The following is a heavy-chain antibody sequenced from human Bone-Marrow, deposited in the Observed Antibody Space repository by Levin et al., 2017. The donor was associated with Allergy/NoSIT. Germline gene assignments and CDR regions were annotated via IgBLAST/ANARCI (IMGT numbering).Heavy chain of an antibody. D-gene: IGHD3-10*01. CDR2: IYWDDDK. CDR1: GISLSISGVG. Sequence: SGPTLVKPTQTLTLTCTFSGISLSISGVGVGWIRQPPGKALEWLALIYWDDDKRYSPSLKSRLTITKDTSKNQVVLTMTNMDSVDTATYYCARAKETYGSGSYYDCFDYWGQGTLVTVSS. J-gene: IGHJ4*02. V-gene: IGHV2-5*02. CDR3: ARAKETYGSGSYYDCFDY.